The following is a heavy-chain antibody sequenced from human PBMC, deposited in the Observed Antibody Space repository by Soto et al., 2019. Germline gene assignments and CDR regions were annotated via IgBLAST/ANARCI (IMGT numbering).Heavy chain of an antibody. D-gene: IGHD5-18*01. CDR3: VRHRPTAMVTWPFDY. CDR2: IYYSGST. Sequence: QLQLQESGPGLVKPSETLSLTCTVSGGSISSSSYYWGWIRQPPGKGLEWIGSIYYSGSTYYNPSLKSRVTISVDTSKNQFSLKLSSVTAADTAVYYCVRHRPTAMVTWPFDYWGQGTLVTVSS. CDR1: GGSISSSSYY. J-gene: IGHJ4*02. V-gene: IGHV4-39*01.